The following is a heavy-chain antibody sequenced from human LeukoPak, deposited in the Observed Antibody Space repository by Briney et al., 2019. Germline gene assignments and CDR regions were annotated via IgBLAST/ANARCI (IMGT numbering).Heavy chain of an antibody. J-gene: IGHJ4*02. CDR3: APSYEDCGGDCYSGTNLPR. CDR2: TYYRSKWYN. V-gene: IGHV6-1*01. Sequence: PSQTLSLTCAISGDSVSSNSAAWNWIRQSPSRGLEWLGRTYYRSKWYNDYAVSVKSRITINPDTSKNQFSLQLNSVTPEDTAVYYCAPSYEDCGGDCYSGTNLPRWGQGTLVTVSS. CDR1: GDSVSSNSAA. D-gene: IGHD2-21*02.